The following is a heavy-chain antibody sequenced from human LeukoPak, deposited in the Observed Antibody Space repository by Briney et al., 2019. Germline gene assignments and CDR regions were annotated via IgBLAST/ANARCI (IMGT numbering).Heavy chain of an antibody. D-gene: IGHD6-19*01. J-gene: IGHJ4*02. V-gene: IGHV3-23*01. CDR1: GFTFSSYT. CDR2: ISGSGGST. CDR3: AKVTAVPDSFDS. Sequence: GGSLRLSCAASGFTFSSYTMNWVRQAPGKGQEWVSAISGSGGSTYYADSVEGRFTISRDSSKNTLYLQMNSLRAEDTAVYYCAKVTAVPDSFDSWGQGTLVTVSS.